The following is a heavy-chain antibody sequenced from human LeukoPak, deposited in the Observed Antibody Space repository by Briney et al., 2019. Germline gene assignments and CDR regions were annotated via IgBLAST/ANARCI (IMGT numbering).Heavy chain of an antibody. V-gene: IGHV4-4*02. D-gene: IGHD3-22*01. CDR2: IYHSGST. J-gene: IGHJ4*02. Sequence: PSETLSLTCAVSGGSISSSNWWSWVRQPPGKGLEWIGEIYHSGSTNYNPSLKSRVTISVDKSKNQFSLKLSSVTAADTAVYYCASVDSGDSSGYSRFGYFDYWGQGTLVTVSS. CDR3: ASVDSGDSSGYSRFGYFDY. CDR1: GGSISSSNW.